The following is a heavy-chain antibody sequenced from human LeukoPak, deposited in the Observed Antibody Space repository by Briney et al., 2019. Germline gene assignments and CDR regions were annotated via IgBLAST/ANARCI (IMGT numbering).Heavy chain of an antibody. CDR2: IYYSGST. Sequence: PSETLSLTCTVSGGSISSYYWSWIRQPPGRGLEWIGYIYYSGSTNYNPSVESRVTISVDTSKNQFSLKLSSVTAADTAVYYCAACGYSGYERGNFDYWGQGTLVTVSS. D-gene: IGHD5-12*01. CDR3: AACGYSGYERGNFDY. CDR1: GGSISSYY. J-gene: IGHJ4*02. V-gene: IGHV4-59*01.